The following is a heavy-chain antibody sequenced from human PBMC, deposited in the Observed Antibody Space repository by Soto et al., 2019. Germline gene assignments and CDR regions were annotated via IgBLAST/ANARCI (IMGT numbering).Heavy chain of an antibody. CDR3: ARDRYSSGWLDY. J-gene: IGHJ4*02. CDR2: IYYSGST. CDR1: GGSISSYY. D-gene: IGHD6-19*01. Sequence: ETLSLTCVVSGGSISSYYWSWIRQPPGKGLEWIGYIYYSGSTNNNPSLKSRVTISLDTSNNQFSLKLSSVTAADTAVYYCARDRYSSGWLDYWGLGTLVTVSS. V-gene: IGHV4-59*01.